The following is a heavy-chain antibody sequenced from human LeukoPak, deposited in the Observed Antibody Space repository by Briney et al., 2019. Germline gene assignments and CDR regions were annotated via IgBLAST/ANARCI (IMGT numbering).Heavy chain of an antibody. CDR1: GFTLDDYG. CDR3: ARVYGSGWYGYFDY. V-gene: IGHV3-20*04. D-gene: IGHD6-19*01. J-gene: IGHJ4*02. Sequence: GGSLRLSCAASGFTLDDYGMSWVRQAPGKGLEWVSGINWNGGSTGYADSVKGRFTISRDNAKNSLYLQMNSLRAEDTALYYCARVYGSGWYGYFDYWGQGTLVTVSS. CDR2: INWNGGST.